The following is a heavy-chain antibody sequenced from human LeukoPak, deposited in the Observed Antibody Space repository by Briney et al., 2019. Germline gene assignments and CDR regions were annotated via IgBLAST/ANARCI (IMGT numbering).Heavy chain of an antibody. J-gene: IGHJ6*02. CDR3: ARARPYYYYGMDV. Sequence: GGSLRLSCAASGFTFSSYEMNWVRQAPEKGLEWVSYISSSGSTIYYADSVKGRFTISRDNAKNSLYLQMNSLRAEDTAVYYCARARPYYYYGMDVWGQGATVTVSS. V-gene: IGHV3-48*03. CDR1: GFTFSSYE. CDR2: ISSSGSTI.